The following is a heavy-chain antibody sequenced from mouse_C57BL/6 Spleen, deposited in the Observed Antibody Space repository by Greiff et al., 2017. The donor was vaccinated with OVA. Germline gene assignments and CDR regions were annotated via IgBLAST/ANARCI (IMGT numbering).Heavy chain of an antibody. Sequence: DVKLVESEGGLVQPGSSMKLSCTASGFTFSDYYMAWVRQVPEKGLEWVANINYDGSSTYYLDSLKSRFIISRDNAKNVLYLQMSSLKSEDTATYYCARNPLNYYGSSYVWYFDVWGTGTTVTVSS. D-gene: IGHD1-1*01. CDR3: ARNPLNYYGSSYVWYFDV. J-gene: IGHJ1*03. CDR2: INYDGSST. CDR1: GFTFSDYY. V-gene: IGHV5-16*01.